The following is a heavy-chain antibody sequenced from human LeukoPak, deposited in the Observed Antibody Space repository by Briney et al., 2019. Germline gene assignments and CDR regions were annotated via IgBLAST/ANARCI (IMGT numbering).Heavy chain of an antibody. Sequence: ASVKVSCKASGYTFTTYAIQWVRQAPGQGLEWMGWINAGNGNSKYSPKFQGRVTITRDTSASTVYMELSRLRSDDTAVYYCARDHYNWNDDVQDAFDIWGQGTMVTVSS. D-gene: IGHD1-20*01. CDR1: GYTFTTYA. J-gene: IGHJ3*02. CDR3: ARDHYNWNDDVQDAFDI. V-gene: IGHV1-3*01. CDR2: INAGNGNS.